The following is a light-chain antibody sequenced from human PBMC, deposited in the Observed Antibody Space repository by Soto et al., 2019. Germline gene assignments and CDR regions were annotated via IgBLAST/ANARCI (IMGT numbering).Light chain of an antibody. CDR1: SSDVGGYNY. V-gene: IGLV2-14*01. CDR2: EVN. Sequence: QSALTQPASVSASPGQSITISCTGTSSDVGGYNYVSWYQQHPGKAPKLIIYEVNNRPSGVSNRLSGSKSGNTASLTISGLQPEDEADYYCTSYTSRNTYFFGSGTKLTVL. CDR3: TSYTSRNTYF. J-gene: IGLJ1*01.